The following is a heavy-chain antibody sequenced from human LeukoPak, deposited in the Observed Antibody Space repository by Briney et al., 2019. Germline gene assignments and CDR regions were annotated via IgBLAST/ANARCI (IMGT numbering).Heavy chain of an antibody. D-gene: IGHD2-8*01. CDR2: ISGGGSHS. V-gene: IGHV3-23*01. CDR1: GFTFPSYA. Sequence: GGSLRLSCAASGFTFPSYAMSWVRQAPGRGLEWIAAISGGGSHSWHANSVKGRFTISSDNSRDTLYLQMNSLRVDDTAVYYCARGSAWACHGVRCYPLDNWGQGALVTVSS. CDR3: ARGSAWACHGVRCYPLDN. J-gene: IGHJ4*02.